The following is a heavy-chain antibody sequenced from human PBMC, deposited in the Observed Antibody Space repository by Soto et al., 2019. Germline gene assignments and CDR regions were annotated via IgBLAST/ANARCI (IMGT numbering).Heavy chain of an antibody. Sequence: QVQLVQSGAEVKEPGASVKVSCKASGYTFTSLDINCVRQATGQGLEWMGWMNPNNGITGYAQKFQGRVTMTRDTSISTAYMELSSLRSEDTAVYYCARGVNAGVDYWGQGTLVTVSS. CDR3: ARGVNAGVDY. D-gene: IGHD1-26*01. CDR2: MNPNNGIT. CDR1: GYTFTSLD. J-gene: IGHJ4*02. V-gene: IGHV1-8*01.